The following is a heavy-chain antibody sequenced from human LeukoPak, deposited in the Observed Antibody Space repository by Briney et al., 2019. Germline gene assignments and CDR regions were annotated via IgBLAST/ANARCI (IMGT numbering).Heavy chain of an antibody. CDR1: GFTFNTYA. J-gene: IGHJ4*02. V-gene: IGHV3-23*01. CDR3: AKANHCSAGTCYSFDN. D-gene: IGHD2-15*01. Sequence: GGSLRLSCVASGFTFNTYAMSWVRQAPGKGLEWVSAISDSGRNTYYADSVEGRFTISRDNSKNTLYLQMNSLRAEDTAVYYCAKANHCSAGTCYSFDNWGQGTLVTVSS. CDR2: ISDSGRNT.